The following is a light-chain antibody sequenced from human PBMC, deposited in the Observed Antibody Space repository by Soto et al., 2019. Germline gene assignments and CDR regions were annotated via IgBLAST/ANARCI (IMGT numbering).Light chain of an antibody. CDR2: EVS. Sequence: QSALTQPPSASGSPGQSVTISCTGTSSDVGGYNYVSWYQQHPGKAPKLMIYEVSKRPSGVPDHFSGSKSGNTASLTVSGLQADDEADYYCSSYAGSNNVVFGGGTQLTVL. CDR3: SSYAGSNNVV. J-gene: IGLJ2*01. CDR1: SSDVGGYNY. V-gene: IGLV2-8*01.